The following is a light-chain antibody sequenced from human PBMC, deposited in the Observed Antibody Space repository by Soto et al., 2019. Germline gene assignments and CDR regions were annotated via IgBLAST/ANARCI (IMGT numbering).Light chain of an antibody. CDR2: GAS. Sequence: EIVLTQSPGTLSLSPGERATLSCRASQSVSGTYVAWYQQTPGQAPRLLIYGASSRATGIPDRFSGSGSGTDFTLTISSLQRDDFGIYYCQQYSRLWSFGQGTKVDIK. CDR3: QQYSRLWS. CDR1: QSVSGTY. V-gene: IGKV3-20*01. J-gene: IGKJ1*01.